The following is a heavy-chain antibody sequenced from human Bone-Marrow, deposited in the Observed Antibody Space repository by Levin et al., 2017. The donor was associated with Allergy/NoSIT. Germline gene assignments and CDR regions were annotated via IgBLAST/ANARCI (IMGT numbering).Heavy chain of an antibody. J-gene: IGHJ4*02. D-gene: IGHD6-13*01. V-gene: IGHV3-21*01. CDR1: GFSFDSYS. CDR2: ITTSSTYI. CDR3: VRDAGSSWAFDY. Sequence: KAGGSLRLSCAAFGFSFDSYSLNWVRQAPGKGLEWVSSITTSSTYIDYADSVKGRFTVSRDNAKKSLYLQMNSLRAEDTAVYYCVRDAGSSWAFDYWGQGTLVTVSS.